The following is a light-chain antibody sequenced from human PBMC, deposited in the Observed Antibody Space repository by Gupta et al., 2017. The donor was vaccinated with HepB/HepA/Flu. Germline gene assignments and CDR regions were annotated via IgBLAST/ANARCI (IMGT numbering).Light chain of an antibody. CDR2: AND. CDR1: NSNLGAGYN. CDR3: HSLDTNLRGLL. J-gene: IGLJ2*01. Sequence: TGSNSNLGAGYNVHWYKQIPGTAPKLLIYANDIRSSGVPDRFSGPKSGTSASLAIAGLQVEEEADYFCHSLDTNLRGLLFGEKTRLAVL. V-gene: IGLV1-40*01.